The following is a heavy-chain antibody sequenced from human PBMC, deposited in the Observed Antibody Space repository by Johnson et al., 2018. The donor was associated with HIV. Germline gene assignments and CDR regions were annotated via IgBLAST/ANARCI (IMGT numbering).Heavy chain of an antibody. CDR1: GFTFSSYA. D-gene: IGHD3-3*01. CDR3: AREEWLNGALDI. V-gene: IGHV3-23*04. J-gene: IGHJ3*02. Sequence: VQLVESGGGVVQPGGSLRLSCTASGFTFSSYAMSWVRQAPGKGLEWVSAISGSGGSTTYADSVKGRFTISRDNAKNKLYLQMNSLRAEDTAVYYCAREEWLNGALDIWGQATMVTVSS. CDR2: ISGSGGST.